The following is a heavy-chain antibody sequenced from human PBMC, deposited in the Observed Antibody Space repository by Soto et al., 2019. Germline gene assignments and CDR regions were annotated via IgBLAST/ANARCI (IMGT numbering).Heavy chain of an antibody. D-gene: IGHD3-16*01. CDR2: IYSGGST. J-gene: IGHJ6*03. Sequence: PGGSLRLSCAASGFTVSSNYMSWVRQAPGKGLEWVSVIYSGGSTYYADSVKGRFTISRHNSKNTLYLQMNSLRAEDTAVYYCARDSIGDYYYYMDVWGKGTTVTVSS. CDR3: ARDSIGDYYYYMDV. V-gene: IGHV3-53*04. CDR1: GFTVSSNY.